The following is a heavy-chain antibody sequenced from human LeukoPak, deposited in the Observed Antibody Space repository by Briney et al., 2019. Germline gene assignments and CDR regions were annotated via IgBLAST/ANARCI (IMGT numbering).Heavy chain of an antibody. V-gene: IGHV3-21*01. CDR1: GFTFSSYS. D-gene: IGHD3-9*01. J-gene: IGHJ4*02. Sequence: GGSLGLSCAASGFTFSSYSMNWVRQAPRKGLEWVSSISSSSSYIYYADSVKGRFTISRDNAKNSLYLQMNSLRAEDTAVYYCARYSYDILTGYTKYYFDYWGQGTLVTVSS. CDR2: ISSSSSYI. CDR3: ARYSYDILTGYTKYYFDY.